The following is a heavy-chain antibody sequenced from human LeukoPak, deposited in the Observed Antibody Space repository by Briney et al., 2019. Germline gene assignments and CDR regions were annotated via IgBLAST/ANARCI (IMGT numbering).Heavy chain of an antibody. CDR1: GFTFSSYW. J-gene: IGHJ4*02. V-gene: IGHV3-7*03. D-gene: IGHD3-10*01. CDR3: ARDAAYYYGSGSYYDY. Sequence: GGSLRLSCAASGFTFSSYWMSWVRQAPGKGLEWVANIKQDGSEKYYVDSVKGRFTISRDNAKNSLYLQMNSLRAEDTAVYYCARDAAYYYGSGSYYDYWGQGTPVTVSS. CDR2: IKQDGSEK.